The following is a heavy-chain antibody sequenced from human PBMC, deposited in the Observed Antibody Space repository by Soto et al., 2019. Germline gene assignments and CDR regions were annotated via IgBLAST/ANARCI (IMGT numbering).Heavy chain of an antibody. J-gene: IGHJ4*02. CDR2: ISYDGSNK. CDR1: GFTSSSYG. Sequence: GSLRLSCAASGFTSSSYGMHWVRQAPGKGLEWVALISYDGSNKYYADSVKGRFTISRDNSKNTLYLQMISLRAEDTAVYYCAKGYDSSGFYYFDYWGQGTLVTVSS. D-gene: IGHD3-22*01. CDR3: AKGYDSSGFYYFDY. V-gene: IGHV3-30*18.